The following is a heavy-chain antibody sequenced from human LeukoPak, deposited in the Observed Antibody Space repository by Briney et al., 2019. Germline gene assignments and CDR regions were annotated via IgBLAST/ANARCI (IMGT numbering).Heavy chain of an antibody. V-gene: IGHV3-21*01. CDR1: GFTFSSYS. D-gene: IGHD6-19*01. J-gene: IGHJ4*02. Sequence: GGSLRLSCAASGFTFSSYSMNWVRQAPGKGLEWVSSISSSSSYIYYADSVKGRFTIPRDNAKNSLYLQMNSLRAEDTAVYYCARAGYSSGWYFDYWGQGTLVTVSS. CDR3: ARAGYSSGWYFDY. CDR2: ISSSSSYI.